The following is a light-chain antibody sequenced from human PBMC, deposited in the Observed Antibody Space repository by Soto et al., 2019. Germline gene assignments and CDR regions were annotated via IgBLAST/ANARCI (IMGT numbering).Light chain of an antibody. CDR2: EVS. CDR1: SSDIGGYNH. V-gene: IGLV2-14*01. Sequence: QSVLTQPASVSGSPGQSITISCTGTSSDIGGYNHVSWYQQHPGKAPKLMIYEVSDRPSGVSFRFSGSKSGNTASLTISGLQAEDEADHYCSSYTSSDTYVFGSGTKVTVL. J-gene: IGLJ1*01. CDR3: SSYTSSDTYV.